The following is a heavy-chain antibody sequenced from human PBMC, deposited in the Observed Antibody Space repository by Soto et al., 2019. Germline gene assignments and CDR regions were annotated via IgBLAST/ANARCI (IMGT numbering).Heavy chain of an antibody. Sequence: PGGSLRLSCAGSGFTPTTTPLSWVRQAPGKGLEWVTTISGTASRTYYVDSVKGRFFISRDNSKNTVTLQMNNLTVDDTAVYYCATSFRYFDNWGQGTRVTVS. J-gene: IGHJ4*02. D-gene: IGHD3-9*01. V-gene: IGHV3-23*01. CDR1: GFTPTTTP. CDR3: ATSFRYFDN. CDR2: ISGTASRT.